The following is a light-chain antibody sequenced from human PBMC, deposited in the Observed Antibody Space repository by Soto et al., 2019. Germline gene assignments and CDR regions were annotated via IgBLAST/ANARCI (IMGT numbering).Light chain of an antibody. Sequence: DIQMTQSPSAMSASVGDRVTITCRASQDISNYLAWFQQKPGKGPKRLIYAASSLQSGVPSRFSGSGSGTEFTLTISSLQPEDFATYYCQQSYSNPRTFGQGTKVEIK. CDR3: QQSYSNPRT. CDR1: QDISNY. V-gene: IGKV1-17*03. CDR2: AAS. J-gene: IGKJ1*01.